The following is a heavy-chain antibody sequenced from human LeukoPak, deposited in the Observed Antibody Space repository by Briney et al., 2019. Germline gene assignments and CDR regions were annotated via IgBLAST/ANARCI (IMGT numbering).Heavy chain of an antibody. CDR1: GFTFSNYW. V-gene: IGHV3-7*01. CDR3: ASGYYGDCMFDY. J-gene: IGHJ4*02. Sequence: GGSLRLSCAASGFTFSNYWMSWVRQAPGKGLEWVANIEKDGSVKFYVDSAKGRFTISRDNAKNSLYLQMNSLRVEDTAVYFCASGYYGDCMFDYWGEGTLVTVSS. D-gene: IGHD4-17*01. CDR2: IEKDGSVK.